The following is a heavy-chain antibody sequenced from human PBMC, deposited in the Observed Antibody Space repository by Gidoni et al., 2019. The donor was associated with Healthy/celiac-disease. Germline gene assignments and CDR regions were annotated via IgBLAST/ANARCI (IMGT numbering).Heavy chain of an antibody. Sequence: QVQLVESGGGVVQPGRSLRLSCAASGFTFSSYGMPWVRQAPGKGLEWVAVIWYDGSNKYYADSVKGRFTISRDNSKNTLYLQMNSLRAEDTAVYYCARRGRLSPAAPSYYYGMDVWGQGTTVTVSS. J-gene: IGHJ6*02. D-gene: IGHD2-2*01. CDR1: GFTFSSYG. CDR2: IWYDGSNK. V-gene: IGHV3-33*01. CDR3: ARRGRLSPAAPSYYYGMDV.